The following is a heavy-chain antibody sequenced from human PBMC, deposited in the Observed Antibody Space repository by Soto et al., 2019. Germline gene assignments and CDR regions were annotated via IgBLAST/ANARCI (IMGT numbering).Heavy chain of an antibody. Sequence: SETLSLTCTVSGGSINSYYLSWIRQPPGKGLEWIGYIYYSGSTNYNPSLKSRVTISVDTSKNQFSLKLSSVTAADTAVYYCARGHSYYSFDYWGQGTLVTVS. CDR1: GGSINSYY. J-gene: IGHJ4*02. D-gene: IGHD3-10*01. CDR2: IYYSGST. CDR3: ARGHSYYSFDY. V-gene: IGHV4-59*01.